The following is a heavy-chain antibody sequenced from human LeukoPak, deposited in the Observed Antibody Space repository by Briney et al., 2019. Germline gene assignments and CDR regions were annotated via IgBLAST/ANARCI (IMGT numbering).Heavy chain of an antibody. CDR1: GYTFTSYD. CDR2: MNPNSGNT. D-gene: IGHD6-19*01. V-gene: IGHV1-8*01. CDR3: ARPLYSSGDFDY. J-gene: IGHJ4*02. Sequence: GASVKVSCKASGYTFTSYDINWVRQATGQGLEWMGWMNPNSGNTGYAQKLQGRVTMTRNTSISTAYMELSSLRSEDTAVYYCARPLYSSGDFDYWGQGTLVTVSS.